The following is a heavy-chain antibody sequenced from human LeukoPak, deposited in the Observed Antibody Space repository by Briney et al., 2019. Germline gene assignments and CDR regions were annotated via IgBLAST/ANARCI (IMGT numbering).Heavy chain of an antibody. CDR3: ARGKGAYYDILTGYHNNYGMDV. Sequence: SETLSLTCAVYGGSFSGYYGSWIRQPPGKGLEWIGEINHSGSTNYNPSLKSRVTISVDTSKNQFSLKLSSVTAADTAVYYCARGKGAYYDILTGYHNNYGMDVWGQGTTVTVSS. V-gene: IGHV4-34*01. CDR1: GGSFSGYY. CDR2: INHSGST. J-gene: IGHJ6*02. D-gene: IGHD3-9*01.